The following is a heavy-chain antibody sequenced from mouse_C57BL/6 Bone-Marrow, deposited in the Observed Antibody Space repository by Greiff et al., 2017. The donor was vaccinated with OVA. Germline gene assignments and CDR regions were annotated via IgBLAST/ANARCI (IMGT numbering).Heavy chain of an antibody. J-gene: IGHJ3*01. CDR1: GFTFSDYG. Sequence: EVQLQESGGGLVKPGGSLKLSCAASGFTFSDYGMHWVRQAPEKGLEWVAYISSGSSTIYYADTVKGRFTISRDNAKNTLFLQMTSLRSEDTAMYYCARRRYYSNLFAYWGQGTLVTVSA. CDR2: ISSGSSTI. V-gene: IGHV5-17*01. D-gene: IGHD2-5*01. CDR3: ARRRYYSNLFAY.